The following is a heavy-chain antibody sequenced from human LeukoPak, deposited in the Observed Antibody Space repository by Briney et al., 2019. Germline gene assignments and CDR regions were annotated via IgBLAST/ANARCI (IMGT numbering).Heavy chain of an antibody. CDR3: AKRFRGSSGLYYFDY. D-gene: IGHD6-13*01. J-gene: IGHJ4*02. Sequence: GGSLRLSCAATGSTFSRFSMHWVREAPGKGLVWVSRINSDGSSTNYADSVKGRFTISRDNSKNTLYLQMNSLRAEDTAVYYCAKRFRGSSGLYYFDYWGQGTLVTVSS. CDR2: INSDGSST. V-gene: IGHV3-74*01. CDR1: GSTFSRFS.